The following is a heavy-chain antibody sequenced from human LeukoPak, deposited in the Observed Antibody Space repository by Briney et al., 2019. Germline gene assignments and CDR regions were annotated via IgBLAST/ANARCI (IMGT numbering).Heavy chain of an antibody. CDR1: GGTFRTYA. V-gene: IGHV1-69*01. CDR2: IVPIFGTP. D-gene: IGHD3-10*01. J-gene: IGHJ4*02. CDR3: ARDLGHMVRGPGVDY. Sequence: SVKVSCKAAGGTFRTYAISWVRQAPGQGLEWMGGIVPIFGTPNYAQKFQGRVTITADESTSTAYMELSSLRSEDTAVYYCARDLGHMVRGPGVDYWGQGTLVTVSS.